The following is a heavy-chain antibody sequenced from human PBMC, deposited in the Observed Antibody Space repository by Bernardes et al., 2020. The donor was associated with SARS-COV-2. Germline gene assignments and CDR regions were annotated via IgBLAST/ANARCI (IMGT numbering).Heavy chain of an antibody. J-gene: IGHJ2*01. CDR3: ARDYHYGDYWYFDL. V-gene: IGHV4-59*01. D-gene: IGHD4-17*01. Sequence: SETLSLTCTVSGGSISSYYWSWIRQPPGKGLEWIGYIYYSGSTNYNPSLKSRVTISVDTSKNQFSLKLSSVTAADTAVYYCARDYHYGDYWYFDLWGRGTLVTVSS. CDR2: IYYSGST. CDR1: GGSISSYY.